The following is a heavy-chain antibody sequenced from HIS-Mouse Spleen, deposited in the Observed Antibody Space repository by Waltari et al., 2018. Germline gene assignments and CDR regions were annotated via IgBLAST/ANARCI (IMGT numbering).Heavy chain of an antibody. V-gene: IGHV4-39*07. Sequence: QLQLQESGPGLVKPSETLSPTCTVSGCSIRSSSYYWGWIRQPPGKGLEWIGSIYYSGSTYYNPSLKSRVTISVDTSKTQFSLKLSSVTAADTAVYYCAREIPYSSSWYDWYFDLWGRGTLVTVSS. CDR2: IYYSGST. D-gene: IGHD6-13*01. CDR1: GCSIRSSSYY. CDR3: AREIPYSSSWYDWYFDL. J-gene: IGHJ2*01.